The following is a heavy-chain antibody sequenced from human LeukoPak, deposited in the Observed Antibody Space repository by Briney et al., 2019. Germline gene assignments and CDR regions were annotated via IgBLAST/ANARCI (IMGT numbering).Heavy chain of an antibody. V-gene: IGHV2-5*01. Sequence: SGPTLVNPTQTLTLTCTFSGFSLSTSGVGVGWIRQPPGKALEWLALIYWNDDNLYSPSLKSRLTVTKDTSENQVVLTMTNMDPVDTATYYCAHTDTPMVFHYLGQGTLVTVSS. CDR2: IYWNDDN. J-gene: IGHJ4*02. D-gene: IGHD5-18*01. CDR3: AHTDTPMVFHY. CDR1: GFSLSTSGVG.